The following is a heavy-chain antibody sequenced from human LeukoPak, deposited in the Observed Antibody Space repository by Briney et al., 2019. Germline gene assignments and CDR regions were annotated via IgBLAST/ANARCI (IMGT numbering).Heavy chain of an antibody. Sequence: PGGSLRLSCAASGFTFSSYAMHWVRQAPGKGLEWVAVISYDGSNKYYADSVKGRFTISRDNSKNTLYLQMNSLRAEDTAVYYCARDRADYGDYYGAFDIWGQGTMVTVSS. CDR2: ISYDGSNK. V-gene: IGHV3-30*04. D-gene: IGHD4-17*01. CDR1: GFTFSSYA. CDR3: ARDRADYGDYYGAFDI. J-gene: IGHJ3*02.